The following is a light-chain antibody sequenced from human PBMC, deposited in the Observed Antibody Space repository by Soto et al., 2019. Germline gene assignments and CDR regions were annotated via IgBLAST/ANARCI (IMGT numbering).Light chain of an antibody. Sequence: EIVLTQSPATLSLSPGERATLSCRASQSVSSYLAWYQQKPGQAPRLLIYDASNRATGIPARFSGSGSGTYFTLTISGQEPEYFAVYYSQQRNNWPRGSVGQGTKLEIK. CDR1: QSVSSY. J-gene: IGKJ2*01. V-gene: IGKV3-11*01. CDR2: DAS. CDR3: QQRNNWPRGS.